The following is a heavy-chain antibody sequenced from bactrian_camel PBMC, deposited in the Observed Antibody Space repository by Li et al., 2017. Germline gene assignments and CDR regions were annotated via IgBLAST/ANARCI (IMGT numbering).Heavy chain of an antibody. CDR3: VPRLRYGGTCDY. CDR1: GVDFDHPE. D-gene: IGHD6*01. V-gene: IGHV3S40*01. Sequence: VQLVESGGGTVQSGGPLRLSCIATGVDFDHPEFSWYRSAPGNECEWLGAINAGSGITYARPAKGRFTISQDRSKSTVYLQMNKLKSEDTGVYYCVPRLRYGGTCDYWGQGTQVTVS. J-gene: IGHJ4*01. CDR2: INAGSGIT.